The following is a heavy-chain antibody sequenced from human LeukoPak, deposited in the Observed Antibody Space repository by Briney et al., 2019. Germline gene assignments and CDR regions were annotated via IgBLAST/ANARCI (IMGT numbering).Heavy chain of an antibody. V-gene: IGHV3-15*01. D-gene: IGHD5/OR15-5a*01. CDR2: IKTKTEGGAT. CDR3: ATVDIVSTIRS. J-gene: IGHJ5*02. Sequence: NSGGPLRLSCVVSGFTFSNAWMTWVRQAPGKGLEWVGRIKTKTEGGATDYIAPVKGRFIISRDDSKNTLYLQMNSLQTEDTAVYYCATVDIVSTIRSWGQGTLVTVPS. CDR1: GFTFSNAW.